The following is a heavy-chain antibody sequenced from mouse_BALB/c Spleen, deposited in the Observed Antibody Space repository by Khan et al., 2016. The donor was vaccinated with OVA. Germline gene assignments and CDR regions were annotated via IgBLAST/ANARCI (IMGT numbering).Heavy chain of an antibody. D-gene: IGHD2-3*01. CDR2: INTNTGEP. CDR1: GYTFTKNG. CDR3: ARSRWLLPAMDY. Sequence: QIQLVQSGPELKKPGETVKISCKASGYTFTKNGMNWVKQAPGKGLKWMGWINTNTGEPTYAEEFKGRFAFSLETSASTAYLQINNHKNEDTGTYFCARSRWLLPAMDYWGQGTSVTVSS. V-gene: IGHV9-3*02. J-gene: IGHJ4*01.